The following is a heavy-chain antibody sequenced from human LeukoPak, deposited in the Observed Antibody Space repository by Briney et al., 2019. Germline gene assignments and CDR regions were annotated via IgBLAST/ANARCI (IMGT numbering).Heavy chain of an antibody. CDR1: GFTFSSYW. CDR3: ARSEWELLGDY. D-gene: IGHD1-26*01. CDR2: INTDGSST. J-gene: IGHJ4*02. Sequence: GGSLRLSCAASGFTFSSYWMHWVRQAPGKGLVWVSRINTDGSSTSYADSAKGRFTISRDNAKNTLYLQMNSLRAEDTAVYYCARSEWELLGDYWGQGTLVTVSS. V-gene: IGHV3-74*01.